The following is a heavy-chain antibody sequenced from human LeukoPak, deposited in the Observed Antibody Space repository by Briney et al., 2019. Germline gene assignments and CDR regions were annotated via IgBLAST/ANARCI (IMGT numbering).Heavy chain of an antibody. D-gene: IGHD5-12*01. V-gene: IGHV4-34*01. CDR3: ARRWLRSSKGAFDI. Sequence: KASETLSLTCAVYGGSFSGYYWSWIRQPPGKGLEWIGEINHSGSTNYNPSLKSRVTISVDTSKNQFSLKLSSVTAADTAVYYCARRWLRSSKGAFDIWGQGTMVTVSS. CDR2: INHSGST. J-gene: IGHJ3*02. CDR1: GGSFSGYY.